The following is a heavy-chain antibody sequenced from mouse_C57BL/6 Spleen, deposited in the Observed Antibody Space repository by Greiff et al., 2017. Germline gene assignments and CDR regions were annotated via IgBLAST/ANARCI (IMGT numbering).Heavy chain of an antibody. Sequence: EVKLQESGGGLVQPGGSLKLSCAASGFTFSDYYMYWVRQTPEKRLEWVAYISNGGGSTNYQDTVKGRFTISRDNAKNTLYLQMSRLKSEDTAMYYCARRWNDYDGFAYWGQGTLVTVSA. D-gene: IGHD2-4*01. V-gene: IGHV5-12*01. CDR1: GFTFSDYY. J-gene: IGHJ3*01. CDR3: ARRWNDYDGFAY. CDR2: ISNGGGST.